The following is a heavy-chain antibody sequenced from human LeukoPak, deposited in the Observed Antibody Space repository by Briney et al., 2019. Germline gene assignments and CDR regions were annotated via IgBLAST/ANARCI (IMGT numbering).Heavy chain of an antibody. V-gene: IGHV3-23*01. Sequence: GGSLRLSCAASGFTFSGYTMSWVRQAPGKGLEWVSAISGSGGSTYYADSVKGRFTISRDNSKNTLYLQMNSLRAEDTAVYYCAKFVAALRYYYMDVWGKGTTVTVSS. CDR2: ISGSGGST. CDR1: GFTFSGYT. CDR3: AKFVAALRYYYMDV. D-gene: IGHD6-6*01. J-gene: IGHJ6*03.